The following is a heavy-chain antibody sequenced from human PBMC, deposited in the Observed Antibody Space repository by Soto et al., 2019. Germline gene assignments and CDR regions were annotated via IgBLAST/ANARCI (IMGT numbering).Heavy chain of an antibody. CDR2: IYYSGST. CDR1: GGSISNSSYY. CDR3: ARHPPIAVAAIDY. D-gene: IGHD6-19*01. Sequence: QLQLQESGPGLVKPSETLSLTCTVSGGSISNSSYYWGWIRQPPGKGLEWIGTIYYSGSTYYNPSLKSRVTISVDTSKNQFSLKLSSVTAADTAVYYCARHPPIAVAAIDYWGQGTLVTVSS. J-gene: IGHJ4*02. V-gene: IGHV4-39*01.